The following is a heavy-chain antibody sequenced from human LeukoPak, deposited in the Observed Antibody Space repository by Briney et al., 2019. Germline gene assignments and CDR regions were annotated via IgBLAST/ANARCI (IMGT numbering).Heavy chain of an antibody. V-gene: IGHV3-30-3*01. CDR3: ARSELMMGDYGDWGYYYYYGMDV. J-gene: IGHJ6*02. D-gene: IGHD4-17*01. Sequence: TGGSLRLSCAASGFTFSSYAMHWVRQAPGKGLEWVAVISYDGSNKYYADSVKGRFTISRDNSKNTLYLQMNSLRAEDTAVYYCARSELMMGDYGDWGYYYYYGMDVWGQGTTVTVSS. CDR1: GFTFSSYA. CDR2: ISYDGSNK.